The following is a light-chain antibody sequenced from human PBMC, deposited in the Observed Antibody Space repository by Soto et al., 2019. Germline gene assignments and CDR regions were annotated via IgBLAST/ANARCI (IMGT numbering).Light chain of an antibody. CDR3: QERSIWPPSFT. CDR2: DAT. CDR1: QSVSRY. J-gene: IGKJ3*01. V-gene: IGKV3-11*01. Sequence: EIALTQSPATLSLSPGERATLSCRASQSVSRYLAWYQQRPGQAPRLLIFDATKRIADTPARFSGSGSGTDFTLTISSLEPEDSAVYYCQERSIWPPSFTFGPGTKV.